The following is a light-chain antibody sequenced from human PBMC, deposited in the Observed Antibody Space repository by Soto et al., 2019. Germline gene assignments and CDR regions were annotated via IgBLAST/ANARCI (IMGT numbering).Light chain of an antibody. CDR2: RNT. CDR3: GAWDDSLSAVL. J-gene: IGLJ2*01. V-gene: IGLV1-47*01. CDR1: SSNIGSNY. Sequence: QSVLTQSPSASGTPGQRITISCSGGSSNIGSNYVYWYQQLPGTAPKLLMYRNTQRPSGVPDRFSGSKSGTSASLAISGLRSEDEADYHCGAWDDSLSAVLFGGGTKLTVL.